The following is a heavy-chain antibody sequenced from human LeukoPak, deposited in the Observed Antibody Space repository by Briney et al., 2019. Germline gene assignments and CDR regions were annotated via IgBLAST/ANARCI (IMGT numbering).Heavy chain of an antibody. CDR2: IYHSGST. V-gene: IGHV4-30-2*01. CDR1: GGSISSGDYY. D-gene: IGHD2-2*01. Sequence: SQTLSLTCTVSGGSISSGDYYWSWIRQPPGKGLEWIGYIYHSGSTNCNPSLQSRVTISVDRSKNQFSLKLSSVTVADTAVYYCASGHVKHTSPGWFDPWGQGTLVTVSS. CDR3: ASGHVKHTSPGWFDP. J-gene: IGHJ5*02.